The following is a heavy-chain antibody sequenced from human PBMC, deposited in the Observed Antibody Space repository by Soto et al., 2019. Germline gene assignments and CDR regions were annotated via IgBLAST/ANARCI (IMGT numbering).Heavy chain of an antibody. CDR1: GGSISSYY. CDR3: AREGVTPSYYYYYGMDV. CDR2: ISYSGST. Sequence: SETLSLTCTVSGGSISSYYWSWIRQPPGKGLEWIGYISYSGSTNYNSSLKSRVTISVDTSKNQFSLKLSSVTAADTAVYYCAREGVTPSYYYYYGMDVWGQGTTVTVSS. J-gene: IGHJ6*02. V-gene: IGHV4-59*01. D-gene: IGHD5-18*01.